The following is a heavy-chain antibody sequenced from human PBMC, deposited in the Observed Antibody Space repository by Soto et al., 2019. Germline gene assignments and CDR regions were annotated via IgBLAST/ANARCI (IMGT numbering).Heavy chain of an antibody. CDR1: GFTFSSYW. D-gene: IGHD5-12*01. CDR3: ARGALATTYDY. Sequence: GGSLRLSCAASGFTFSSYWMHWVRQAPGKGLVWVSRLNNDGSSTSYADSVKGRFTISRDNAKNTLYLQMNSLRAEDTAVYYCARGALATTYDYWGQGTLVTVSS. V-gene: IGHV3-74*01. CDR2: LNNDGSST. J-gene: IGHJ4*02.